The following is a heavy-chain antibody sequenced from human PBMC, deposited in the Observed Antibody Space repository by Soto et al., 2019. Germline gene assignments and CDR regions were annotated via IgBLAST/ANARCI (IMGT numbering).Heavy chain of an antibody. CDR2: IKSKTDGGTT. V-gene: IGHV3-15*01. D-gene: IGHD6-6*01. CDR3: TTDRGDEVAARFVGRFDY. Sequence: PGGSLRLSCAASGFTFSNAWMSWVRQAPGKGLEWVGRIKSKTDGGTTDYAAPVKGRFTISRDDSKNTLYLQMNSLKTEDTAVYYCTTDRGDEVAARFVGRFDYWGQGTLVTVS. J-gene: IGHJ4*02. CDR1: GFTFSNAW.